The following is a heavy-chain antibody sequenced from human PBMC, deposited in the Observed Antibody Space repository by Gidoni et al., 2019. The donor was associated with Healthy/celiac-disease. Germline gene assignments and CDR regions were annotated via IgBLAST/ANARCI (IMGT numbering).Heavy chain of an antibody. D-gene: IGHD2-15*01. CDR1: GYSISSGYY. J-gene: IGHJ4*02. CDR2: IYHSGST. CDR3: ARDLVVVVRKGYYFDY. Sequence: QVQLQESGPGLVKPSETLSLTCTVSGYSISSGYYWGWLRQPPGKGLKWIGSIYHSGSTYYNPSLKSRVTISVDTSKNQFSLKLSSVTAADTAVYYCARDLVVVVRKGYYFDYWGQGTLVTVSS. V-gene: IGHV4-38-2*02.